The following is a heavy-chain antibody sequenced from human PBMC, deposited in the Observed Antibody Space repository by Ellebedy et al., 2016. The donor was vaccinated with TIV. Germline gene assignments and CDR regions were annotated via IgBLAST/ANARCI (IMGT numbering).Heavy chain of an antibody. Sequence: SETLSLTCTVSGASINSSLYDWGWIRRPPGKGLEWIGNINYRRSVYYNPSLSRRVTVAIDPSKKKFSLTLTSVTAADTAVYYCARDQRGPNAFDVWGQGTLVTVSS. J-gene: IGHJ3*01. CDR2: INYRRSV. CDR3: ARDQRGPNAFDV. V-gene: IGHV4-39*02. CDR1: GASINSSLYD. D-gene: IGHD1-1*01.